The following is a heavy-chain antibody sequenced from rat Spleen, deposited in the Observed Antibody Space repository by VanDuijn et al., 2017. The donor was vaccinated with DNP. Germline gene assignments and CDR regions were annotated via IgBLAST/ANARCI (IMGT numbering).Heavy chain of an antibody. V-gene: IGHV2-15*01. CDR1: GFSPNSYT. J-gene: IGHJ3*01. Sequence: QVQLKESGPGLVQPSQTLSLTCAVSGFSPNSYTVTWVRQPPGKGLEWVGVIWSGGNTDYNSTLKSRLSISRDTSKSQVFLKVNSLQTEDTAIYFCTRDYYSSSFVYWGQGTLVTVSS. CDR3: TRDYYSSSFVY. CDR2: IWSGGNT. D-gene: IGHD1-2*01.